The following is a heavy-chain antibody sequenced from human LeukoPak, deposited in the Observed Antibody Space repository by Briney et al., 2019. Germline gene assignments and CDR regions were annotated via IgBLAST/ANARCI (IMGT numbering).Heavy chain of an antibody. D-gene: IGHD1-1*01. CDR3: ARDGYPGTTNDYFDY. CDR2: IRSSSSYI. CDR1: RFTFSSYS. V-gene: IGHV3-21*01. Sequence: GGSLRLSCAASRFTFSSYSMNWVRQAPGKGLEWISSIRSSSSYIYYADSVKGRFTISRDNAKNSLYLQMNSLRAEDTAVYYCARDGYPGTTNDYFDYWGQGTLVTVSS. J-gene: IGHJ4*02.